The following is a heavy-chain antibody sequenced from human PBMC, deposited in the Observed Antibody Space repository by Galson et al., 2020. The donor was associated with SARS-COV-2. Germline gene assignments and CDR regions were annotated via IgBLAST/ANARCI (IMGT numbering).Heavy chain of an antibody. J-gene: IGHJ5*02. V-gene: IGHV1-8*01. CDR2: MNPKSGNT. Sequence: ASVKVSCKASGYTFTNYDINWVRQATGQGLEWMGWMNPKSGNTGLIQKFQGRVTMTRDTSTSTAYMELTSLRFDDTAVYYCARVWERGFSYGNWFDPGGQGTLVTVSS. CDR3: ARVWERGFSYGNWFDP. D-gene: IGHD5-18*01. CDR1: GYTFTNYD.